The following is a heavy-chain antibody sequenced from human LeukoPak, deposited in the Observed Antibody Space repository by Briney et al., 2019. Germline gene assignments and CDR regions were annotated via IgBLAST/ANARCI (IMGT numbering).Heavy chain of an antibody. CDR2: IDEDGSET. Sequence: GGSLRLSCTASGFTFSDYYMSWIRQAPGKGLEWVANIDEDGSETNYVDSVTGRFTVSRDHAKNSLFLQMNSLRAEDTAVYYCVRYGRRANDQPFDVWGQGTMVTVPS. D-gene: IGHD1-1*01. J-gene: IGHJ3*01. CDR1: GFTFSDYY. V-gene: IGHV3-7*01. CDR3: VRYGRRANDQPFDV.